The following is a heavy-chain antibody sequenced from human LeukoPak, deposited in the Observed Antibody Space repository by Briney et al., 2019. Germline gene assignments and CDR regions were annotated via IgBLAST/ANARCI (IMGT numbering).Heavy chain of an antibody. CDR1: GGSISSYY. Sequence: SETLSLTCTVSGGSISSYYWSWIRQPPGKGLEWIGYIYYRGSTNYNPSLKSRVTISVDTSKNQFSLKLSSVTAADTAVYYCARADCSSTSCYRSYYYYMDVWGKGTTVTVSS. CDR3: ARADCSSTSCYRSYYYYMDV. J-gene: IGHJ6*03. CDR2: IYYRGST. V-gene: IGHV4-59*01. D-gene: IGHD2-2*02.